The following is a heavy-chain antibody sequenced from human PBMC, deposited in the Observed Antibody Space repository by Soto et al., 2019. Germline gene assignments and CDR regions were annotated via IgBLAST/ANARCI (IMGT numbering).Heavy chain of an antibody. V-gene: IGHV4-39*01. Sequence: TVSGGSISSSSYYWGWIRQPPGKGLEWIGSIYYSGSTYYNPSLKSRVTISVDRSKNQFPLNLVSVTAADTAVYYCATSPYSSTFYLDHWGQGSLVTVSS. CDR1: GGSISSSSYY. D-gene: IGHD2-2*01. CDR2: IYYSGST. J-gene: IGHJ4*02. CDR3: ATSPYSSTFYLDH.